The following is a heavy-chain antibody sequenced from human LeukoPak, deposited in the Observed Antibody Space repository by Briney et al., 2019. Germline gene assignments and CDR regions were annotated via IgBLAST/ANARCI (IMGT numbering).Heavy chain of an antibody. CDR3: ARHNKSYGYRMWPYYYYMDV. D-gene: IGHD5-18*01. Sequence: SETLSLTCAVYGGSFSGYYWSWIRQPPGKGLEWIGEINHSGSTNYNPSLKSRVTISVDTSKNQFSLKLSSVTAADTAVYYCARHNKSYGYRMWPYYYYMDVWGKGTTVTVSS. J-gene: IGHJ6*03. CDR2: INHSGST. V-gene: IGHV4-34*01. CDR1: GGSFSGYY.